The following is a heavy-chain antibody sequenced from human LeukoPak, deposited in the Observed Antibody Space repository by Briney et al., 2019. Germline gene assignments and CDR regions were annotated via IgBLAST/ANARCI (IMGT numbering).Heavy chain of an antibody. V-gene: IGHV4-39*01. Sequence: PSETLSLTCTVSGGSISSSGYYWGWIRQPPGKGLEWIGTIYYSGSTQYNPSLKSRVTISVDTSKNQSSLKLSSVTAADTAVYYCARGSYSSSWAYAFDIWGQGTMVTVSS. CDR1: GGSISSSGYY. J-gene: IGHJ3*02. CDR3: ARGSYSSSWAYAFDI. D-gene: IGHD6-13*01. CDR2: IYYSGST.